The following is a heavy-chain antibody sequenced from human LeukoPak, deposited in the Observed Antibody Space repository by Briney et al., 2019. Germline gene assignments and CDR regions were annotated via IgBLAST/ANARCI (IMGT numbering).Heavy chain of an antibody. Sequence: GGSLRLSCAASGFTFSSYWMSWVRQAPGKGLEWVANIKQDGSEKYYVDSVKGRFTISRDNAKNSLYLQMNSLRAEDTAVYYCARDLGDTAMVSPFDYWGQGTLVAVSS. CDR2: IKQDGSEK. CDR1: GFTFSSYW. J-gene: IGHJ4*02. V-gene: IGHV3-7*01. D-gene: IGHD5-18*01. CDR3: ARDLGDTAMVSPFDY.